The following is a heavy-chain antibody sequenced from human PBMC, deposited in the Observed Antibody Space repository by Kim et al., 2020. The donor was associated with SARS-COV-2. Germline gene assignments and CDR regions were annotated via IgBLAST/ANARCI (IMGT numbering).Heavy chain of an antibody. J-gene: IGHJ4*02. CDR1: GYTFSDFG. CDR3: ARGAISSTGRLDY. CDR2: ISTYNGNT. D-gene: IGHD2-2*02. V-gene: IGHV1-18*01. Sequence: ASVKVSCKTSGYTFSDFGITWVRQVPGQGLEWMGWISTYNGNTNYVQKLQGRITMAADTSTSTSYMELSSLTSDDTAVYFCARGAISSTGRLDYWGQGTLFTVSS.